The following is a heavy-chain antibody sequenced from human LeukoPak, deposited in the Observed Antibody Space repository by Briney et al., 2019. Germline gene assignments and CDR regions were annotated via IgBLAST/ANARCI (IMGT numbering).Heavy chain of an antibody. D-gene: IGHD5-18*01. Sequence: SETLSLTCAVYGGSFSGYYWSWIRQPPGKGLEWIGEINHSGSTNYNPSLKSRVTISVDTSKNQFSLKLSSVTAADTAVYYCARAPGGYSYGSSYYYYGMDVWGQGTTVTVSS. J-gene: IGHJ6*02. CDR3: ARAPGGYSYGSSYYYYGMDV. V-gene: IGHV4-34*01. CDR1: GGSFSGYY. CDR2: INHSGST.